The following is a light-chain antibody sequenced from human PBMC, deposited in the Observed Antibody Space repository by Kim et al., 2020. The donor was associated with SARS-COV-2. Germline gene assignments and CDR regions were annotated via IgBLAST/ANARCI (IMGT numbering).Light chain of an antibody. V-gene: IGKV3-20*01. Sequence: IVLTQSPGTLSLSPGERATLSCRAGQSVSTNLAWYQQKPGRSPRLLIYGAFNRAPGIPDRFSGSESGTDFTLTISGLEPEDFAVYYCQQYHTSPYNFGPGTKLEI. CDR2: GAF. CDR1: QSVSTN. CDR3: QQYHTSPYN. J-gene: IGKJ2*01.